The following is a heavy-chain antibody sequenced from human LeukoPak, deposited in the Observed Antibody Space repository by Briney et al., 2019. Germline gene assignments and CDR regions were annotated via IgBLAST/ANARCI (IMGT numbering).Heavy chain of an antibody. CDR3: ARGGIVCTNGVCYTPYFDY. Sequence: PSETLSLTCTVSGGSISGYYYNWIRQPPGKGLEWIGYIYYSGSTNYNPSLKSRVTISVDTSKNQFSLKLSSVTAADTAVYYCARGGIVCTNGVCYTPYFDYWGQGTLVTVSS. J-gene: IGHJ4*02. CDR1: GGSISGYY. CDR2: IYYSGST. D-gene: IGHD2-8*01. V-gene: IGHV4-59*08.